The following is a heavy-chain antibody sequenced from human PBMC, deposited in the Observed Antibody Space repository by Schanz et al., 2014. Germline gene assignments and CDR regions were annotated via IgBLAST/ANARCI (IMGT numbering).Heavy chain of an antibody. CDR3: AKDGRLPYYGTGSDFDY. J-gene: IGHJ4*02. CDR2: MIGSGSSV. CDR1: GFSFSSYT. D-gene: IGHD3-22*01. Sequence: EVQLLESGGGLVQPGESLRLSCAASGFSFSSYTMSWVRQVPGKGLEWVSRMIGSGSSVFYADSVKGRFTISRDNLKNTVYLQMNSLRAGDTAVYYCAKDGRLPYYGTGSDFDYWGQGTLVAVSS. V-gene: IGHV3-23*01.